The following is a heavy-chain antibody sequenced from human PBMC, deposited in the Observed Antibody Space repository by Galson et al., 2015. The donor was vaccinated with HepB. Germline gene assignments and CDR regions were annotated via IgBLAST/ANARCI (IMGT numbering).Heavy chain of an antibody. CDR3: AHRQAYGIDWATGYFDY. V-gene: IGHV2-5*02. D-gene: IGHD3-9*01. J-gene: IGHJ4*02. CDR1: GFSLSTSGVG. CDR2: IYWDDDK. Sequence: PALVKPTQTLTLTCTFSGFSLSTSGVGVGWIRQPPGKALEWLALIYWDDDKRYSPSLKSRLTITKDTSKNQVVLTMTNVDPVDTATYYCAHRQAYGIDWATGYFDYWGQGTLVTVSS.